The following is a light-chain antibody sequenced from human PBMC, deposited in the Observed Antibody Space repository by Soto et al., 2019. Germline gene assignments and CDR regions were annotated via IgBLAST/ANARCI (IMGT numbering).Light chain of an antibody. CDR3: LQDYSWPWT. V-gene: IGKV1-6*01. Sequence: AIQVTQSPSSLSASVGDRLTITCRASQDVRNYVGWYQQKPGKAPKFLIYSAFSLETGFPSRFSGSGYGTEFTLTINSLLPEDFATYFCLQDYSWPWTFGQGTKVDIK. CDR1: QDVRNY. CDR2: SAF. J-gene: IGKJ1*01.